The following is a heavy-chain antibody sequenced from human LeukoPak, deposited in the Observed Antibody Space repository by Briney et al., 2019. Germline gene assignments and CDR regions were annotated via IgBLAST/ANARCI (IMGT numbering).Heavy chain of an antibody. V-gene: IGHV3-7*01. J-gene: IGHJ4*02. CDR3: ARGGAPDN. D-gene: IGHD1-26*01. CDR1: GFNFSSYW. CDR2: INQDGGKK. Sequence: GGSLRLSCAASGFNFSSYWMSWVRQAPGKGLEWVANINQDGGKKYYVDSVRGRFAISRDNAENTVYLQMNSLRAEDTALYYCARGGAPDNWGQGTLVTVSS.